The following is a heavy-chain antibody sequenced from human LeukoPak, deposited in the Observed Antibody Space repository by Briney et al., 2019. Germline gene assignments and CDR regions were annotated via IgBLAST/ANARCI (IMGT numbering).Heavy chain of an antibody. CDR1: GGSISSYY. CDR3: ARGSLVAAAGLFDY. V-gene: IGHV4-59*01. J-gene: IGHJ4*02. D-gene: IGHD6-13*01. Sequence: SETLSLTCTVSGGSISSYYWSWIRQPPGKGLEWIGYIYYSGSTNYNPSLKSRVTISVDTSKNQFSLKLSSVTAADTAVYYCARGSLVAAAGLFDYWGQGTLVTVSA. CDR2: IYYSGST.